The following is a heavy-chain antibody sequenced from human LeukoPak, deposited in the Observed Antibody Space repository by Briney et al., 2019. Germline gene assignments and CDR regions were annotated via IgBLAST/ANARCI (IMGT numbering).Heavy chain of an antibody. Sequence: PGGSLRLSCAASGFTVSSNYMSWVRQAPGKGLEWVSVIYSGGSTYYADSVKGRFTISRDYAKNTLYLQMNSLRVEDTAMYYCAKDRSPGWFDPWGQGTLVTVSS. CDR3: AKDRSPGWFDP. CDR1: GFTVSSNY. D-gene: IGHD6-13*01. CDR2: IYSGGST. J-gene: IGHJ5*02. V-gene: IGHV3-53*01.